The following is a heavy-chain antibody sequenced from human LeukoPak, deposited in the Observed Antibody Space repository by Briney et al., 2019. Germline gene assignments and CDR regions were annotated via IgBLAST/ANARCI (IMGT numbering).Heavy chain of an antibody. V-gene: IGHV3-53*01. CDR2: IYTGGGT. J-gene: IGHJ5*02. CDR3: AIYDSSGYYYNH. D-gene: IGHD3-22*01. Sequence: PGGSLRLSCAASGFTVSSNYMSWVRQAPGKGLEWVSVIYTGGGTYYADSVKGRFTISRDNSKNTLYLQMSSLRAEDTAVYYCAIYDSSGYYYNHWGRGTLVTVSS. CDR1: GFTVSSNY.